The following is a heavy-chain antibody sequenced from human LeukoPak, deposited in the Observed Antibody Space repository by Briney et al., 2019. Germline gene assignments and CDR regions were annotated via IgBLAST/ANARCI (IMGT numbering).Heavy chain of an antibody. V-gene: IGHV4-39*01. J-gene: IGHJ4*02. D-gene: IGHD6-19*01. CDR2: IYYSGST. Sequence: SETLSLTCTVSGGSISSSSYYWGWIRQPPGKGLEWIGSIYYSGSTYYNPSLKSRVTISVDTPKNQFSLKLSSVTAADTAVYYCARHPTPYSSGWYLGYFDYWGQGTLVTVSS. CDR3: ARHPTPYSSGWYLGYFDY. CDR1: GGSISSSSYY.